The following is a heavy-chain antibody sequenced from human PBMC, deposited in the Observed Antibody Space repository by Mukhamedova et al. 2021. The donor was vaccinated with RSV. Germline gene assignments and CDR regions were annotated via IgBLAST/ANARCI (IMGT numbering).Heavy chain of an antibody. CDR3: VKDLGERELLFL. Sequence: YYADSVKGRFTISRDNSKNTLYLQMSSLRAEDTAVYYCVKDLGERELLFLWGQGTLVTVSS. V-gene: IGHV3-64D*06. J-gene: IGHJ4*02. D-gene: IGHD1-26*01.